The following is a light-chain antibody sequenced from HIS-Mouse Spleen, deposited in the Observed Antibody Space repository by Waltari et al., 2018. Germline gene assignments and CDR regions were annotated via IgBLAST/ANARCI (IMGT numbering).Light chain of an antibody. CDR3: AAWDDSLNGWV. CDR1: SSNSGSNT. V-gene: IGLV1-44*01. Sequence: QSVLTQPPSASGTPGQRVTISCSGSSSNSGSNTVNCYQQLPGTAPKLLIYSNNQRPSGVPDRFSGSKSGTSASLAISGLQSEDEADYYCAAWDDSLNGWVFGGGTKLTVL. CDR2: SNN. J-gene: IGLJ3*02.